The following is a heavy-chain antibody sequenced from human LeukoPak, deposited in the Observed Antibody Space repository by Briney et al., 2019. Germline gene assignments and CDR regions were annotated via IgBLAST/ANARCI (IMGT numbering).Heavy chain of an antibody. CDR2: IYPGDSDT. D-gene: IGHD2-21*02. Sequence: GESLKISCKGSGYNFANYWIGWVRQMPGKGLEWMGIIYPGDSDTRYSPSFQGQVTISADKSISTAYLQWSSLKASDTAMYYCARRSRYCGGDCYYDYWGQGTLVTVSS. CDR1: GYNFANYW. V-gene: IGHV5-51*01. CDR3: ARRSRYCGGDCYYDY. J-gene: IGHJ4*02.